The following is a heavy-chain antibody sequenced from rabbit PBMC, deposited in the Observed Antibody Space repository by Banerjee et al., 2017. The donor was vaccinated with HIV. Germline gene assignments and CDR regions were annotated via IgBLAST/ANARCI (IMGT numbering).Heavy chain of an antibody. CDR1: GIDFTSYYY. D-gene: IGHD4-1*01. Sequence: QQLEESGGGLVKPGGTLTLTCKASGIDFTSYYYMCWVRQAPGKGLELIACIYASTNSTWYANWVNGRFTISSHNAQNTLYLQLNSLTAADTATYFCARDLAGVIGWNFNLWGQGTLVTVS. CDR3: ARDLAGVIGWNFNL. V-gene: IGHV1S43*01. CDR2: IYASTNST. J-gene: IGHJ4*01.